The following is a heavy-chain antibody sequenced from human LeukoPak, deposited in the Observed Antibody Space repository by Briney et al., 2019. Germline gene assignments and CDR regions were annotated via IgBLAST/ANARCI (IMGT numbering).Heavy chain of an antibody. CDR1: GGSISSYY. Sequence: SETLSLXCTASGGSISSYYWSWIRQPPGKGLEWIGYIYYSGSTNYNPSLKSRVTISVDTSKNQFSLKLSSVTAADTAVYYCARDDYGETLGLWGQGTLVTVSS. CDR2: IYYSGST. V-gene: IGHV4-59*12. D-gene: IGHD4-17*01. J-gene: IGHJ4*02. CDR3: ARDDYGETLGL.